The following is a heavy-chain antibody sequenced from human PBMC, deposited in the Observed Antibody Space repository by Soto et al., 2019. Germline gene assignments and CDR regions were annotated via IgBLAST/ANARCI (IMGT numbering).Heavy chain of an antibody. D-gene: IGHD1-26*01. CDR1: GFTFSSYG. J-gene: IGHJ5*01. Sequence: QVQLVESGGGVVQPGRSLRLSCAASGFTFSSYGMHWVRQAPGKGLEWVAVISYDGSNKYYADSVKGRFTISRDNSKNPLYLQIKSLRAEDTAVYYCAKWDDSWGQGTLVTVSS. CDR3: AKWDDS. V-gene: IGHV3-30*18. CDR2: ISYDGSNK.